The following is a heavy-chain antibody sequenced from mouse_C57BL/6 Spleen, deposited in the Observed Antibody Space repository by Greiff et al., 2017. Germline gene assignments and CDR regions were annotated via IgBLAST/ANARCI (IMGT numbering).Heavy chain of an antibody. J-gene: IGHJ3*01. CDR2: ISDGGSYT. V-gene: IGHV5-4*01. Sequence: EVHLVESGGGLVKPGGSLKLSCAASGFTFSSYAMSWVRQTPEKRLEWVATISDGGSYTYYPDNVKGRFTISRDNAKNNLYLQMSHLKSEDTAMYYGARDKTWFAYWGTGTLVTVSA. CDR1: GFTFSSYA. CDR3: ARDKTWFAY.